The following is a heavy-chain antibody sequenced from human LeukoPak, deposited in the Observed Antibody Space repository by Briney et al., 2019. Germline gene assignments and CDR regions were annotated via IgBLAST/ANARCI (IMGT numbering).Heavy chain of an antibody. Sequence: SQTLSLTCTVSGGSISSGGYYWSWIRQPPGKGLEWIGYIYHSGSTYYNPSLKSRVTISVDRSKNQFSLKLSSVTAADTAVYYCARSPPDWYFDLWGRGTLVTVSS. CDR3: ARSPPDWYFDL. CDR1: GGSISSGGYY. J-gene: IGHJ2*01. CDR2: IYHSGST. V-gene: IGHV4-30-2*01.